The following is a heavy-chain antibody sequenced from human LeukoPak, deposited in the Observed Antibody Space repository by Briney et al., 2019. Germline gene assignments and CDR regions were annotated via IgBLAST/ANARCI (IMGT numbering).Heavy chain of an antibody. J-gene: IGHJ4*02. CDR2: ISNSGVTT. V-gene: IGHV3-48*04. CDR3: ARERGNYLRY. CDR1: GITFSSYS. Sequence: PGGSLRLSCEASGITFSSYSMNWVRQAPGKGLEWISYISNSGVTTHYADPVKGRFTISRDNAKNSLYLQMTSLRAEDTAVYHCARERGNYLRYWGQGTLVTVSS. D-gene: IGHD1-7*01.